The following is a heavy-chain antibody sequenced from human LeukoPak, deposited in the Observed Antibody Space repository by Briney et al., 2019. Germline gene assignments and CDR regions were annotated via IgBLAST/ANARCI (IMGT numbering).Heavy chain of an antibody. D-gene: IGHD5-24*01. CDR1: GGSISSGGYY. V-gene: IGHV4-31*03. CDR3: ATSEMATIYEPYYFDY. Sequence: SETLFLTCTVSGGSISSGGYYWSWIRQHPGKGLEWIGYIYYSGSTYYNPSLKSRVTISVDTSKNQFSLKLSSVTAADTAVYYCATSEMATIYEPYYFDYWGQGTLVTVSS. J-gene: IGHJ4*02. CDR2: IYYSGST.